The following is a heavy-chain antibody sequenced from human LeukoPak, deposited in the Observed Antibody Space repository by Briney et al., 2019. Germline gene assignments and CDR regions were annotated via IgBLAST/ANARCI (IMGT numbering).Heavy chain of an antibody. D-gene: IGHD3-22*01. V-gene: IGHV3-33*01. CDR3: ARDRDYYDSQGPDAFDI. J-gene: IGHJ3*02. CDR1: GFTFSSYG. CDR2: ILSDGSKE. Sequence: RGSLRLSCAASGFTFSSYGMHWVRQAPGKGLEWVAVILSDGSKEFYTDSVKGRFTISRDNSKNTLYLQMNSLRAEDTAVYYCARDRDYYDSQGPDAFDIWGQGTMVTVSS.